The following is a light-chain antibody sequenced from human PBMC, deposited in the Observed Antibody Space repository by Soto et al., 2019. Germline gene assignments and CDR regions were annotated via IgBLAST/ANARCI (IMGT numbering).Light chain of an antibody. CDR1: QSVGTY. CDR3: QQRSNWPGT. V-gene: IGKV3-11*01. Sequence: EIVLTHSPATLSLSPWEIAILSCRASQSVGTYLAWYQQKPGQAPRLLIYDASNRATGIPARFGGSGSGTDFTLTINSLEPEDFAVYYCQQRSNWPGTFGPGTKVGIK. J-gene: IGKJ3*01. CDR2: DAS.